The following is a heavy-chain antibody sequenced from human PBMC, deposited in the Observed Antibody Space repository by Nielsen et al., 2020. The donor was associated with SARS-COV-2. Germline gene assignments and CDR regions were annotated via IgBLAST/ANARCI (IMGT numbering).Heavy chain of an antibody. V-gene: IGHV3-30*18. CDR3: AKDLLRYNWNDDYFDS. CDR1: GFTFSSYG. CDR2: ISYDGSNK. J-gene: IGHJ4*02. D-gene: IGHD1-1*01. Sequence: GESLKISCAASGFTFSSYGMHWVRQAPGKGLEWVAVISYDGSNKYYADSVKGRFTISRDNSKNTLYLQMSSLRDEDTAVYYCAKDLLRYNWNDDYFDSWGQGTLVTVSS.